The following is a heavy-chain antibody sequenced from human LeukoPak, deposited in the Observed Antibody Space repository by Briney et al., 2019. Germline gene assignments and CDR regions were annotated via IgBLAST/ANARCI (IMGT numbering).Heavy chain of an antibody. CDR2: IYYSGST. J-gene: IGHJ4*02. Sequence: SETLSLTCTVSGGSISSYYWSWIRQPPGKGLEWIGYIYYSGSTNYNPSLKSRVTISVDTSKNQFSLKLSSVTAADTAVYYCASFEATTLSFDYWGQGTLVTVSS. CDR1: GGSISSYY. CDR3: ASFEATTLSFDY. V-gene: IGHV4-59*01. D-gene: IGHD1-26*01.